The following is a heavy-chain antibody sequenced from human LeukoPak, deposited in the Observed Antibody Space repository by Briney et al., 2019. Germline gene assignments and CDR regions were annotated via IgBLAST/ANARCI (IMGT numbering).Heavy chain of an antibody. CDR3: ARLNYYDSSGYPTRSFDY. CDR1: GGSISSGGYS. CDR2: IYHSGST. V-gene: IGHV4-30-2*01. D-gene: IGHD3-22*01. J-gene: IGHJ4*02. Sequence: SQTLSLTCAVSGGSISSGGYSWSWVRKPPGKGLEWIRYIYHSGSTYYNPSLKSRVTISVDRSKNQFSLKLSSVTAADTAVYYCARLNYYDSSGYPTRSFDYWGQGTLVTVSS.